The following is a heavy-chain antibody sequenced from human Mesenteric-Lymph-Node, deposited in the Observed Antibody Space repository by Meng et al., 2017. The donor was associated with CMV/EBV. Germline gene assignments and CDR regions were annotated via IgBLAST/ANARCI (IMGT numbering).Heavy chain of an antibody. J-gene: IGHJ4*02. CDR3: AHRGSSWYFDY. V-gene: IGHV2-5*01. CDR2: IYWNDDK. D-gene: IGHD6-13*01. CDR1: GFSLSTTGVG. Sequence: CTFSGFSLSTTGVGVGWIRQPPGKALEWLALIYWNDDKRYSPSLKSRLTITKDTSKNQVVLTMTNMDPVDTATYYCAHRGSSWYFDYWGQGTLVTVSS.